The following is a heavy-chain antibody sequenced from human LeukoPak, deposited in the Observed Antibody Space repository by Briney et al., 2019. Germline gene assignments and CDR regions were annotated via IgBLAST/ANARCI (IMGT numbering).Heavy chain of an antibody. J-gene: IGHJ4*02. CDR3: ARGRGSSSFFAPDKYYFDY. Sequence: WIRQHPGKGLEWIGYIYYSGSTYYNPSLKSRVTISVDTSKNQFSLKLSSVTAADTAVYYCARGRGSSSFFAPDKYYFDYWGQGTLVTVSS. V-gene: IGHV4-31*02. CDR2: IYYSGST. D-gene: IGHD6-6*01.